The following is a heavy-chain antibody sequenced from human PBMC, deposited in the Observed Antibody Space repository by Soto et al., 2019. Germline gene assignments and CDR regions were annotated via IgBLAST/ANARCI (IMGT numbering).Heavy chain of an antibody. Sequence: AGGSLRLSCAASGFTFSNYAVTWVRQAPGKGLEWVSTISGSGGSTYYADSVRGRFTISRDNSKNTLYLQMNSLRAEDTAVYYCARDFYYYGSGTMGGYFDYWGQGTLVTVSS. CDR2: ISGSGGST. CDR1: GFTFSNYA. V-gene: IGHV3-23*01. D-gene: IGHD3-10*01. CDR3: ARDFYYYGSGTMGGYFDY. J-gene: IGHJ4*02.